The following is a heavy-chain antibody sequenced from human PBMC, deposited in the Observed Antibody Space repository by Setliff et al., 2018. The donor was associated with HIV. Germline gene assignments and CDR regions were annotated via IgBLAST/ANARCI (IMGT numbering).Heavy chain of an antibody. V-gene: IGHV3-15*01. CDR3: TTLLSGVGTDVFDI. CDR1: GFTFSNAW. J-gene: IGHJ3*02. Sequence: PGGSLRLSCAGSGFTFSNAWMSWIRQAPGKGLEWVARLKSNAEGGTADYAAPVRRRFTISREDSKNTLYLLMNSLKVEDTAVYYCTTLLSGVGTDVFDIWGQGTMVTVSS. D-gene: IGHD2-15*01. CDR2: LKSNAEGGTA.